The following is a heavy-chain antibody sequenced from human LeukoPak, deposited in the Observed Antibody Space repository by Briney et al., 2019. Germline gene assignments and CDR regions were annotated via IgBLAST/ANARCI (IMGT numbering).Heavy chain of an antibody. CDR1: GYSFTSYW. V-gene: IGHV5-51*01. CDR3: ARRGYCSSTSCYMWDY. Sequence: GESLKISCKGSGYSFTSYWIGWVRQMPGKGLEWMGIIYPGDSGTRYSPSFQGQVTISADKSISTAYLQWSSLKASDTAMYYCARRGYCSSTSCYMWDYWGQGTLVTVSS. J-gene: IGHJ4*02. D-gene: IGHD2-2*02. CDR2: IYPGDSGT.